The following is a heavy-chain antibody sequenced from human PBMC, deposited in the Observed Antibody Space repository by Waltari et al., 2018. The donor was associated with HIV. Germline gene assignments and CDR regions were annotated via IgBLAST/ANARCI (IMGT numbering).Heavy chain of an antibody. J-gene: IGHJ4*02. V-gene: IGHV4-38-2*02. CDR1: DHSITSGYY. Sequence: QVQLQESGPGLVKPSETLSLTCSVSDHSITSGYYWGWIRQSPGRGLEWFGIISQGGTTVYSPSLKSRVTLFRDTSKNQFFLKLTSATAEDTAVYYCASTYYDLLEGWYFDFWGQGRLVTVSS. CDR2: ISQGGTT. CDR3: ASTYYDLLEGWYFDF. D-gene: IGHD3-3*01.